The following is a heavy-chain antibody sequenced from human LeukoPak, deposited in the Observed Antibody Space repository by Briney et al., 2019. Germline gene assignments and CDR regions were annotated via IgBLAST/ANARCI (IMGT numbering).Heavy chain of an antibody. V-gene: IGHV6-1*01. J-gene: IGHJ6*03. CDR2: TYYRSKWYN. D-gene: IGHD6-13*01. Sequence: SQTLSLTCAISGDSVSSNSAAWNWIRQSPSRGFEWLGRTYYRSKWYNDYAVSVKSRITINPDTSKNQFSLQLNSVTPEDTAVYYCARGPRAAAGTYYYYYYMDVWGKGTTVTVSS. CDR1: GDSVSSNSAA. CDR3: ARGPRAAAGTYYYYYYMDV.